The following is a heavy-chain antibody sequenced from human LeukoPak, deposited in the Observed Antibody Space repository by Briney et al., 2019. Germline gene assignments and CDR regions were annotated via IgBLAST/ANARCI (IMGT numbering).Heavy chain of an antibody. Sequence: SETLSLTRTVSGGSISSSSYYWGWIRQPPGKGLEWIGSIYYSGSTYYNPSLKSRVTISVDTSKNQFSLKLSSVTAADTAVYYCARQVRYSGYEIKSRLFDYWGQGTLVTVSS. CDR2: IYYSGST. CDR3: ARQVRYSGYEIKSRLFDY. J-gene: IGHJ4*02. CDR1: GGSISSSSYY. V-gene: IGHV4-39*01. D-gene: IGHD5-12*01.